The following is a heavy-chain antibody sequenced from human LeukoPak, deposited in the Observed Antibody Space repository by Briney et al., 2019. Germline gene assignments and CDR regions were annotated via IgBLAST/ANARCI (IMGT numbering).Heavy chain of an antibody. CDR3: ARTLPFPYSSSSLGPVDY. CDR1: GGSFSGYY. J-gene: IGHJ4*02. V-gene: IGHV4-34*01. Sequence: SETLSLTCAVYGGSFSGYYWSWIRQPPGKGLEWIGEINHSGSTNYNPSLKSRVTISVDTSKNQFSLKLSSVAAANTAVYYCARTLPFPYSSSSLGPVDYWGQGTLVTVSS. D-gene: IGHD6-6*01. CDR2: INHSGST.